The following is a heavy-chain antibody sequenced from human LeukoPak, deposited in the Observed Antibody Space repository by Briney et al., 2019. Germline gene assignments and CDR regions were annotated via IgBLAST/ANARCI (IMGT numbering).Heavy chain of an antibody. J-gene: IGHJ6*02. CDR3: ASGSNPFYYGMDV. CDR1: GYSFTSYW. V-gene: IGHV5-51*01. Sequence: GESLKISCKGSGYSFTSYWISWVRQMPGKGLEWMGIIYPGDSDTRYSPSFQGQVTISADKSISTAYLQWSSLKASDTAMYYCASGSNPFYYGMDVWGQGTTVTVSS. CDR2: IYPGDSDT. D-gene: IGHD1-26*01.